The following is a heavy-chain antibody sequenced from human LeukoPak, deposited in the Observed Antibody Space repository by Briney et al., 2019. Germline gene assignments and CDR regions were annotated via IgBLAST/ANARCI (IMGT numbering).Heavy chain of an antibody. V-gene: IGHV3-23*01. D-gene: IGHD1-14*01. Sequence: GGSLRLSCAASGFTFSSYAMSWVRQAPGKGLEWVSAISGSGGSTYYADSVTGRFTISRDNSKNTLYLQINNLRAEDTAVNSCAPSKTRESRRLTGLAPGGQETRSPSPQ. CDR2: ISGSGGST. CDR1: GFTFSSYA. CDR3: APSKTRESRRLTGLAP. J-gene: IGHJ5*02.